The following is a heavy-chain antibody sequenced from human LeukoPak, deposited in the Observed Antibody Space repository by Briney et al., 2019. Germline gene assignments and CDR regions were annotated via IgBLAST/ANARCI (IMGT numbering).Heavy chain of an antibody. V-gene: IGHV3-23*01. Sequence: GGSLRLSCAASGFTFRSHAMTWGRQAPGKGLEWVSAISGGGDSTYYEDSVKGRFTISRDNSKNTLHLQMNSLRAEDTAVYYCAKDPNYYDSSGHTHYFDNWGQGTLVTVSS. D-gene: IGHD3-22*01. CDR2: ISGGGDST. CDR1: GFTFRSHA. J-gene: IGHJ4*02. CDR3: AKDPNYYDSSGHTHYFDN.